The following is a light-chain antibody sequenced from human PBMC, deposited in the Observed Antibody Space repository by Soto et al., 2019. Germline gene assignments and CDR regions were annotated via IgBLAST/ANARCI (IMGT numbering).Light chain of an antibody. V-gene: IGLV1-51*01. CDR2: DNN. CDR1: SSTHGDNY. Sequence: VLAQPPSVSAAPGTKVTLSCSGISSTHGDNYVSWFQQLPGAAPKLLIFDNNQRPSGIPERFSGSKSGQPATLGITGLQTGDEADYYCGAWDSSLSAYVFGTGTKVTVL. CDR3: GAWDSSLSAYV. J-gene: IGLJ1*01.